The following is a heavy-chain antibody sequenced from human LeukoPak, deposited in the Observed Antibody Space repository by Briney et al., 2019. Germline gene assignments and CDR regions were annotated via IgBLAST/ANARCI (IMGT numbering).Heavy chain of an antibody. Sequence: GGSLRLSCAASGFTFSSYWMSWVRQAPGKGLEWVANIKQDGNEKYYVDSVKGRFTISRDNAKNSLYLQMNSLRAEDTAVYYCASNLIKVLHAFDIWGQGTVVTVSS. D-gene: IGHD1-1*01. CDR2: IKQDGNEK. CDR3: ASNLIKVLHAFDI. CDR1: GFTFSSYW. V-gene: IGHV3-7*01. J-gene: IGHJ3*02.